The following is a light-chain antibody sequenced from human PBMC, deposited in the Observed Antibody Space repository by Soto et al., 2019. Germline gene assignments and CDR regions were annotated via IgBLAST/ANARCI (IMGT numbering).Light chain of an antibody. Sequence: IKMTQSPSNLAASVGDTSPIICRSSQTISSWLAWYQQRPGQPPNLLIYKASTLASGVPSRFSGSGSGTEFTLTINSLQPDDFAAYYCQQYHIYSGTFGQGTKVDIK. V-gene: IGKV1-5*03. CDR1: QTISSW. J-gene: IGKJ1*01. CDR3: QQYHIYSGT. CDR2: KAS.